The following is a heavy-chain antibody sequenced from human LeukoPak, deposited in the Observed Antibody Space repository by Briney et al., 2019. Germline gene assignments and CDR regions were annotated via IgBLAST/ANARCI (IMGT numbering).Heavy chain of an antibody. J-gene: IGHJ4*02. V-gene: IGHV3-30-3*01. D-gene: IGHD1-26*01. CDR3: ARLSGSYYATIDY. CDR2: ISYDGSNK. Sequence: GGSLRLSCAASGFTFSSYAMHWVRQAPGKGLEWVAVISYDGSNKYYADSVKGRFTISRDNSKNTLYLQMNSLRAEDTAVYYCARLSGSYYATIDYWGQGTLVTVSS. CDR1: GFTFSSYA.